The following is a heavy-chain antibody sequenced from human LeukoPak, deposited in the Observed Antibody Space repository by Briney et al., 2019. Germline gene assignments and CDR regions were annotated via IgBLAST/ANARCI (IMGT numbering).Heavy chain of an antibody. CDR1: GFTFSSYA. CDR2: ISYDGNNK. Sequence: GRSLRLSCAASGFTFSSYAMHWVRQAPGKGLEWVAVISYDGNNKYYADSVKGRFTISRDNSKNTLYLQMNSLRAEDTAVYYCARADCSSTTCYEFDYWGQGTLVTVSS. V-gene: IGHV3-30-3*01. D-gene: IGHD2-2*01. J-gene: IGHJ4*02. CDR3: ARADCSSTTCYEFDY.